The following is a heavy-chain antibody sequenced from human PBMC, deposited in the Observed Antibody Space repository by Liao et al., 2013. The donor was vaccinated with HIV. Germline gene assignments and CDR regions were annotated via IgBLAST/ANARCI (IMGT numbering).Heavy chain of an antibody. Sequence: QLQLQESGSGLVKPSQTLSLTCAVSGGSISSGGYSWSWIRQPPGKGLEWIGYIYHSGSTYYNPSLKSRVTISVDRSKNQFSLKLSSVTAADTAVYYCARRAEGLPYSSSWAFDYWGQGTLVTVSS. V-gene: IGHV4-30-2*01. CDR1: GGSISSGGYS. CDR2: IYHSGST. CDR3: ARRAEGLPYSSSWAFDY. J-gene: IGHJ4*02. D-gene: IGHD6-13*01.